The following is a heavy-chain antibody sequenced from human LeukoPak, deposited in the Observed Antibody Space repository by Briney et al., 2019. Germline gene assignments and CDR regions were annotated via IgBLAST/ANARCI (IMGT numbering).Heavy chain of an antibody. CDR1: GFTFSDYA. V-gene: IGHV3-23*01. Sequence: GGSLRLSCAASGFTFSDYAMTWVRQAPGKGLEWVSAISGSGGSTYYADSVKGRFTISRDNSKNTGYLQLNSLRAEDTAVYYCAKGSRSNGYYIDYWGQGTLVTVSS. CDR3: AKGSRSNGYYIDY. CDR2: ISGSGGST. J-gene: IGHJ4*02. D-gene: IGHD6-6*01.